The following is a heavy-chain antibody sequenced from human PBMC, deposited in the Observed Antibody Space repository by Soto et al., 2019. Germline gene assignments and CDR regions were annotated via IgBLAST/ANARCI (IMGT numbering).Heavy chain of an antibody. D-gene: IGHD3-10*01. CDR3: ATNSSAGSTNFDY. J-gene: IGHJ4*02. Sequence: QVQLVQSGAEVKKPGSSVRLSCTASGDTFSVYTISWVRHAPVQGPEWMGRIIPMVGMADYPQKFQGSVIISADTATSTAYKVQRSLRSDDTAVYFFATNSSAGSTNFDYCGQGTLVPVSS. CDR2: IIPMVGMA. CDR1: GDTFSVYT. V-gene: IGHV1-69*02.